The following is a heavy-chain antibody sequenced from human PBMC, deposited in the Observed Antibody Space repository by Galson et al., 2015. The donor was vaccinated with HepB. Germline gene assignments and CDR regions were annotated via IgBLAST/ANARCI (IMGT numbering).Heavy chain of an antibody. V-gene: IGHV3-23*01. J-gene: IGHJ4*02. CDR3: AKDLVGLAQSLFDY. CDR1: GITFSSYG. CDR2: ISHSGGDT. Sequence: SLRLSCAVSGITFSSYGMSWVRQVPGKGLEWVSAISHSGGDTFYADSVGGRFTISRDNSKKTLYLQMNSLRAEDTAVYYCAKDLVGLAQSLFDYWGQGTLVTVSS. D-gene: IGHD6-19*01.